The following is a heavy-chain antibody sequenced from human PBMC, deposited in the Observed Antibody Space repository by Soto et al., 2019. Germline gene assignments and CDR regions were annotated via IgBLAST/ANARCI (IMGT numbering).Heavy chain of an antibody. CDR2: ISSSSSTI. CDR3: ARGRYFQFS. V-gene: IGHV3-48*01. J-gene: IGHJ5*02. Sequence: GGSLRLSCAASGFTFSSYSMNWVRQAPGKGLEWVSYISSSSSTIYYADSVKGRFTIPRDNAKNSLYLQMNSLRAEDTAVYYWARGRYFQFSWGQGTLVTVSS. D-gene: IGHD3-9*01. CDR1: GFTFSSYS.